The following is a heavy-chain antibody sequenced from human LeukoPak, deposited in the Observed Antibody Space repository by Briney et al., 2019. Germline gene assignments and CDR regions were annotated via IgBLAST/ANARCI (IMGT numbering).Heavy chain of an antibody. J-gene: IGHJ4*02. V-gene: IGHV4-34*01. CDR3: ASGIDRSGYPLDY. D-gene: IGHD3-22*01. CDR2: IDHSGST. CDR1: GGSFRGYY. Sequence: KPSETLSLTCAVYGGSFRGYYWSWVRQPPGKGLEWIGEIDHSGSTYYNPSLKSRVTISIDTSKNQFSLNLRSVTAADTAVYYCASGIDRSGYPLDYWGQGTLVTVSS.